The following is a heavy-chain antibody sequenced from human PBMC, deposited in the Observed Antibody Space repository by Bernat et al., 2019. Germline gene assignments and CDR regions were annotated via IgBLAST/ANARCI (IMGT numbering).Heavy chain of an antibody. Sequence: EVQLVESGGSLVQPGGSLRLSCAASGFTFSSYAMSWVRQAPGKGLEWVSVITGSGGSTYYADSGKGRFTISRDNTKNTLYLKMNSMRAEDTAVYYCAKNVGSGWRYYFDYWGQGTLVTVSS. CDR2: ITGSGGST. CDR3: AKNVGSGWRYYFDY. D-gene: IGHD6-19*01. J-gene: IGHJ4*02. CDR1: GFTFSSYA. V-gene: IGHV3-23*04.